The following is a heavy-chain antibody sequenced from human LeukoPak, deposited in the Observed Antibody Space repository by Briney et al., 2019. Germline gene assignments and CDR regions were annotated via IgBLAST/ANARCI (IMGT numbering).Heavy chain of an antibody. V-gene: IGHV3-30*04. Sequence: GGSLRLSCAASGFTFSSYAVHWVRQAPGKGLEWVAVISDDGRNKYYADSVKGRFTISRDNAKNSLYLQMNSLRAEDTAVYYCASTYGYSYDPYFDYWGQGTLVTVSS. CDR1: GFTFSSYA. J-gene: IGHJ4*02. CDR2: ISDDGRNK. D-gene: IGHD5-18*01. CDR3: ASTYGYSYDPYFDY.